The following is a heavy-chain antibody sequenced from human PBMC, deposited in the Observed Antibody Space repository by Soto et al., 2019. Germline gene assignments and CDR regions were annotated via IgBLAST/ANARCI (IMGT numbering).Heavy chain of an antibody. D-gene: IGHD2-21*01. Sequence: SETLSLTRAVSGVSLHNSHSFLGWLRPPPGKGLELIDNVYYSGGAHYNPSFKSRVTISVDTTTNKVSLRMSSVTAADTPVYFCGRVVEGAPRHTQFASRAQGTPVAVSA. CDR3: GRVVEGAPRHTQFAS. V-gene: IGHV4-39*01. J-gene: IGHJ5*01. CDR2: VYYSGGA. CDR1: GVSLHNSHSF.